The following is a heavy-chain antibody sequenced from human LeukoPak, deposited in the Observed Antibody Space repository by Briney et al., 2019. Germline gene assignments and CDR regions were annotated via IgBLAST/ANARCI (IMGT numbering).Heavy chain of an antibody. Sequence: PSETLSLTCTVSGGSISSSSYYWGWIRQPPGKGLEWIGSIYYSGSTYYNPSLKSRVTISVDTSKNQFSLKLSSVTAADTAVYYCARDFEFRSTYYDFWSGTNYYYYYMDVWGKGTTVTVSS. CDR2: IYYSGST. D-gene: IGHD3-3*01. CDR1: GGSISSSSYY. J-gene: IGHJ6*03. V-gene: IGHV4-39*07. CDR3: ARDFEFRSTYYDFWSGTNYYYYYMDV.